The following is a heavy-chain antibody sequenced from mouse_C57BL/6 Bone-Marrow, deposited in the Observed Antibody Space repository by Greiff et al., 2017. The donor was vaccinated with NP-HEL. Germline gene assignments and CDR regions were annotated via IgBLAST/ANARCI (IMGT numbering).Heavy chain of an antibody. D-gene: IGHD4-1*01. CDR1: GYSFTGYY. Sequence: EVKLMESGPELVKPGASVKISCKASGYSFTGYYMNWVKQSPEKSLEWIGEINPSTGGNTYNQKFKAKATLTVDKSSSTAYMQLKSLTSEDSAVYYCARGLGLGDYFDYWGQGTTLTVSS. V-gene: IGHV1-42*01. CDR3: ARGLGLGDYFDY. CDR2: INPSTGGN. J-gene: IGHJ2*01.